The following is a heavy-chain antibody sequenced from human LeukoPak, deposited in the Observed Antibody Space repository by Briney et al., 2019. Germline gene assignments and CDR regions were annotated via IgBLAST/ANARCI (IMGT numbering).Heavy chain of an antibody. CDR2: ISSSGSTI. CDR3: ARGSTFGGVISDF. Sequence: GSLRLSCAASGFTFSSYEMNWVRQAPGKGLEWVSYISSSGSTIYYADSVKGRFTISRDNANNSLHLQMNSLRVEDTGIYFCARGSTFGGVISDFWGQGTLVTVSS. CDR1: GFTFSSYE. D-gene: IGHD3-16*02. J-gene: IGHJ4*02. V-gene: IGHV3-48*03.